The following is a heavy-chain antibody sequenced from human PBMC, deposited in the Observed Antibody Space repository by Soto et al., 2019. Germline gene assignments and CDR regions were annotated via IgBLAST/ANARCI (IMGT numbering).Heavy chain of an antibody. V-gene: IGHV4-61*08. D-gene: IGHD3-16*01. CDR3: ARRYGGNFDY. CDR2: IYYSGST. J-gene: IGHJ4*02. CDR1: GGSISSGGYY. Sequence: PSETLSLTCTVSGGSISSGGYYWSWIRQHPGKGLEWIGYIYYSGSTYYNPSFKSRVTISVDTSKNQFSLKLSSVTAADTAVYYCARRYGGNFDYWGQGTLVTVSS.